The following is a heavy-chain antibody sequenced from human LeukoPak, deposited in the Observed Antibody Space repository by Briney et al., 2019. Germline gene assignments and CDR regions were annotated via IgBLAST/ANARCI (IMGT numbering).Heavy chain of an antibody. CDR2: IRSKAYGGTT. V-gene: IGHV3-49*03. J-gene: IGHJ4*02. Sequence: GGSLRLSCTASGFTFGDYAMSWFRQAPGKGLEWVGFIRSKAYGGTTEYAASVKGRFTISRDDSKSIAYLQMNSLKTEDTAVYYCTSSGSSYRVVTGYWGQGTLVTVSS. CDR1: GFTFGDYA. CDR3: TSSGSSYRVVTGY. D-gene: IGHD4-23*01.